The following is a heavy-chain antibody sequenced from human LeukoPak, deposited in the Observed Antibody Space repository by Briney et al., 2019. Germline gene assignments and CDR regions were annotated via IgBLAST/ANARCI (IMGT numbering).Heavy chain of an antibody. Sequence: LRLSCAASGFTFSGYSMSWVRQAPGKGLEWIGYIYHSGSTYYNPSLKSRVTISVDRSKNQFSLKLSSVTAADTAVYYCASLSPMVRGPQSRYFDLWGRGTLVTVSS. CDR1: GFTFSGYS. CDR3: ASLSPMVRGPQSRYFDL. CDR2: IYHSGST. V-gene: IGHV4-30-2*01. D-gene: IGHD3-10*01. J-gene: IGHJ2*01.